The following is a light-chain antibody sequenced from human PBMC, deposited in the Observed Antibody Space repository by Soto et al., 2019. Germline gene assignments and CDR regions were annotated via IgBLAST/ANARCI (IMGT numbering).Light chain of an antibody. Sequence: DIQMTQSPSTLSASVGDRVTITCRASQSIGIWLAWYQQKTGKAPKLLIYTASTLGRGVPSRFSGSGSGTEFTLAISSLQPDDFAQSYCEHYNNYPVTVGQGTKLEIK. V-gene: IGKV1-5*03. J-gene: IGKJ2*01. CDR1: QSIGIW. CDR2: TAS. CDR3: EHYNNYPVT.